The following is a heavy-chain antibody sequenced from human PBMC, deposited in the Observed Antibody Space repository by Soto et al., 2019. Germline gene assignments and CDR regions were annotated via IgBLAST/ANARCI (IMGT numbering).Heavy chain of an antibody. CDR1: GVSIDSSRYY. Sequence: QLQVQESGPGLVKPSETLSLTCTVSGVSIDSSRYYWGWIRQPPGKGLEWIGNIHYSGNTYYNPSIKSRVIISVNTSKTQFSLRLNSVTAADTAVYYCARPYESGGFYYGFDYWGQGTPVTVSS. V-gene: IGHV4-39*01. CDR2: IHYSGNT. J-gene: IGHJ4*02. D-gene: IGHD3-22*01. CDR3: ARPYESGGFYYGFDY.